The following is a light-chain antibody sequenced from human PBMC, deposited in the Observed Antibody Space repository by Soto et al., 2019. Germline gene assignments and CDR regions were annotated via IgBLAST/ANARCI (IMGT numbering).Light chain of an antibody. CDR2: DDN. V-gene: IGLV3-21*02. J-gene: IGLJ1*01. Sequence: SYELTQPPSVSVAPGQTARISCGGNDIASKSVHWSQQKPGQAPVLVVYDDNDRPSGIPERFSGSNSGDAATLTISRVEDGDEADYYCQVWYSRSDDDVLGSGTKVNVL. CDR1: DIASKS. CDR3: QVWYSRSDDDV.